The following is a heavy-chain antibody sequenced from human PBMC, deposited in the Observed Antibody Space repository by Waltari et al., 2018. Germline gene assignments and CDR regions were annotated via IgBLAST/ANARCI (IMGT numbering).Heavy chain of an antibody. D-gene: IGHD2-15*01. CDR1: GGSFSGYY. J-gene: IGHJ6*02. Sequence: QVQLQQWGAGLLKPSETLSLTCAVYGGSFSGYYWSWIRQPPGKGLEWIGEINHSGSTNYNPSRKMRVTISVDTSKNQFALKLSSVTAADTAVYYCARGGRIGGYCSGGSCYRYYYYGMDVWGQGTTVTVSS. CDR2: INHSGST. V-gene: IGHV4-34*01. CDR3: ARGGRIGGYCSGGSCYRYYYYGMDV.